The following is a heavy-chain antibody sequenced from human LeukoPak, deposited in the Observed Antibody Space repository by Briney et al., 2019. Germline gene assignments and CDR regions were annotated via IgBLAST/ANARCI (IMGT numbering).Heavy chain of an antibody. CDR3: ATYGPVYYYMDV. CDR2: FDPEDGET. CDR1: GYTLTELS. Sequence: ASVKVSCKVSGYTLTELSMHWVRQAPGKGLEWMGGFDPEDGETIYAQKFQGRVTMTEDTSTDTAYMELSSLRSEDTAVYYCATYGPVYYYMDVWGKGTTVTVSS. V-gene: IGHV1-24*01. J-gene: IGHJ6*03. D-gene: IGHD3/OR15-3a*01.